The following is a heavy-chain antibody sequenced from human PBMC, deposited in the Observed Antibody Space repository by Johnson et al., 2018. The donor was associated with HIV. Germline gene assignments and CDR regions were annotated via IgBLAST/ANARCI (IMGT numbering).Heavy chain of an antibody. CDR3: AKSPAKDHGGNSGAFAI. D-gene: IGHD4-23*01. CDR2: ISYDGNNN. CDR1: GFTFSSYA. J-gene: IGHJ3*02. Sequence: QMLLVESGGGVVQPGRSLRLSCAASGFTFSSYAMHWVRQAPGKGLAWVAVISYDGNNNFPADSVTGRFTVSRDNSKNTLYLQMNSLRAEDTAIYYCAKSPAKDHGGNSGAFAIWGQGTMVTVSS. V-gene: IGHV3-30-3*02.